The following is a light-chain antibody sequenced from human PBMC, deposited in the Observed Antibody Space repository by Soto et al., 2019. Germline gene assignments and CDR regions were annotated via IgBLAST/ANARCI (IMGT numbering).Light chain of an antibody. CDR3: QKYNGDPPFT. Sequence: DIQMTQSPSSLSASVGDRVTMTCRASQGVSRYLAWYQQKPGEVPKLLIYGASTLQSGVPSRFRGSGSGTDFALTITGLQPEDVATYYCQKYNGDPPFTFGPGTRVDI. J-gene: IGKJ3*01. V-gene: IGKV1-27*01. CDR2: GAS. CDR1: QGVSRY.